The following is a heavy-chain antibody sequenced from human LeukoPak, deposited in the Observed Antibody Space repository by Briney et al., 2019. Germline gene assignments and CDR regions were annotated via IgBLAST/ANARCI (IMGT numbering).Heavy chain of an antibody. Sequence: SQTLSLTCAVSGASLSSGGYSWSWIRQPPGKGLEWIGYVYHSGSAFYSPSLKSRVSISVDMSKNQFSLKLTSVTAADTAVYYCARETPMASFDSWGQGALDTVSS. V-gene: IGHV4-30-2*01. CDR1: GASLSSGGYS. J-gene: IGHJ4*02. D-gene: IGHD5-18*01. CDR2: VYHSGSA. CDR3: ARETPMASFDS.